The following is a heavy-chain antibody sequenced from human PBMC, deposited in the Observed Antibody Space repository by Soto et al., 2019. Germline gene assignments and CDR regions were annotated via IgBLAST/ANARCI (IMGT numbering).Heavy chain of an antibody. V-gene: IGHV1-24*01. D-gene: IGHD4-17*01. Sequence: ASVKVSCKVSGYTLTELSMHWVRQAPGKGLEWMGGFDPEDGETIYAQKFQGRATMTEDTSTDTAYMELSSLRSEDTAVYYCATAQFGYGDYYYFDYRGQGTLVTVSS. CDR1: GYTLTELS. J-gene: IGHJ4*02. CDR2: FDPEDGET. CDR3: ATAQFGYGDYYYFDY.